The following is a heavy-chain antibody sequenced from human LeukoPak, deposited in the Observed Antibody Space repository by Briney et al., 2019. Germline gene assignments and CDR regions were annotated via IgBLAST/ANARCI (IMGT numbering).Heavy chain of an antibody. CDR1: GDSMYSYY. D-gene: IGHD3-22*01. V-gene: IGHV4-59*01. Sequence: PSETLSLTCTVSGDSMYSYYWSWIRQPPGKGLEWIGYIYYSGSTKYNPSLKSRVTISVDTSKNKFSLKLSSVTAADTAVYYCARDTFQDSSGYYSDYWGQGTLVTVSS. CDR3: ARDTFQDSSGYYSDY. J-gene: IGHJ4*02. CDR2: IYYSGST.